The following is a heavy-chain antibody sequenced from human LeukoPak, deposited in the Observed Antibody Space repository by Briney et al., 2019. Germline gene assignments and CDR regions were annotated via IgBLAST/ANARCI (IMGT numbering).Heavy chain of an antibody. CDR1: GGSISSYY. V-gene: IGHV4-59*12. Sequence: PSETLSLTCTVSGGSISSYYWGWIRQPPGKGLEWIGYIYYSGSTNYNPSLKSRVTISVDTSKNQFSLKLSSVTAADTAVYYCARDVVVPAAIRYYYYGMDVWGQGTTVTVSS. CDR3: ARDVVVPAAIRYYYYGMDV. D-gene: IGHD2-2*01. J-gene: IGHJ6*02. CDR2: IYYSGST.